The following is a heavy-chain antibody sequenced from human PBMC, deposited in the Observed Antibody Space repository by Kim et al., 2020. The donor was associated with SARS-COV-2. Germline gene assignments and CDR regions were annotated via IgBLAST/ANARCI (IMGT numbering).Heavy chain of an antibody. CDR1: GGSLSFHY. J-gene: IGHJ4*02. CDR2: IYYTGDA. V-gene: IGHV4-59*11. Sequence: SETLSLTCAISGGSLSFHYWSWVRQPPGGRLEWVGYIYYTGDATYNPSLKSRVTISMDTSKKEFSLKLTSVTAADTAVYYCASTGDERAFEYGGQGILVTVSS. CDR3: ASTGDERAFEY.